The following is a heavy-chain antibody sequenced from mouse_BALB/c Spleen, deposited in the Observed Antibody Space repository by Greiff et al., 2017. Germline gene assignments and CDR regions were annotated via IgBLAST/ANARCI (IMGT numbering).Heavy chain of an antibody. V-gene: IGHV14-3*02. CDR1: GFNIKDTY. Sequence: VQLQQSGAELVKPGASVKLSCTASGFNIKDTYMHWVKQRPEQGLEWIGRIDPANGNTKYDPKFQGKATITADTSSNTAYLQLSSLTSEDTAVYYCARSYGNYEGDAMDYWGQGTSVTVSS. CDR2: IDPANGNT. CDR3: ARSYGNYEGDAMDY. J-gene: IGHJ4*01. D-gene: IGHD2-1*01.